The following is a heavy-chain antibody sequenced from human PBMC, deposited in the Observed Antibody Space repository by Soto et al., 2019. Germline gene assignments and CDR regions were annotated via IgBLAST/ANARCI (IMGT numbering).Heavy chain of an antibody. D-gene: IGHD3-10*01. V-gene: IGHV4-59*01. Sequence: PSETLSLTCTVSGGSISSYYWSWIRQPPGKGLEWIGYIYYSGSTNYNPSLKSRVTISVDTSKNQFSLKLSSVTAADTAVYYCAQGRWLDYWGRGTLVTVSS. CDR1: GGSISSYY. CDR3: AQGRWLDY. CDR2: IYYSGST. J-gene: IGHJ4*02.